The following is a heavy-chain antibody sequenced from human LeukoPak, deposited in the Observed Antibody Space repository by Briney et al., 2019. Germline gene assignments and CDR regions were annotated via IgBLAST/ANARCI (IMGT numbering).Heavy chain of an antibody. CDR1: GFTFSSYS. CDR3: ARDGGFAFLAAFDI. Sequence: GGSLRLSCAGSGFTFSSYSMNWVRQGPGKGLEWISYISGSGCVSHYEDSVKGRFTISRDNAKNLLYLQMNSLRDEDTALYYCARDGGFAFLAAFDIWGQGTMVTVSS. J-gene: IGHJ3*02. CDR2: ISGSGCVS. D-gene: IGHD2/OR15-2a*01. V-gene: IGHV3-48*02.